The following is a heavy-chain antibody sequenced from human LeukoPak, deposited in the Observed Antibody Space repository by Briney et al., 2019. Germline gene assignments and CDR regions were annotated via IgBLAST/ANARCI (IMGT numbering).Heavy chain of an antibody. CDR3: ARPYSSSDWYFDL. D-gene: IGHD6-6*01. CDR1: GGCISSSSYY. Sequence: SETLSLTCTVSGGCISSSSYYWVWIRQPPGKGLEWIGNIYYGGSTYYNPSLKSRVTISVDTSKNQFSLKLTSVTAADTALYYCARPYSSSDWYFDLWGRGTLVTVSS. CDR2: IYYGGST. J-gene: IGHJ2*01. V-gene: IGHV4-39*01.